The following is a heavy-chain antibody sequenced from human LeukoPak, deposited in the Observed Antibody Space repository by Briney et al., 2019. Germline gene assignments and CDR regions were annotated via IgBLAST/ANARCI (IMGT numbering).Heavy chain of an antibody. CDR1: GFTFSSYS. CDR3: ARGSRYSSSWYLTPADY. D-gene: IGHD6-13*01. V-gene: IGHV3-48*04. J-gene: IGHJ4*02. Sequence: GGSLRLSCAASGFTFSSYSMNWVRQAPGKGLEWVSYISSSSSTIYYADSVKGRFTISRDNAKNSLYLQMNSLRAEDTAVYYCARGSRYSSSWYLTPADYWGQGTLVTVSS. CDR2: ISSSSSTI.